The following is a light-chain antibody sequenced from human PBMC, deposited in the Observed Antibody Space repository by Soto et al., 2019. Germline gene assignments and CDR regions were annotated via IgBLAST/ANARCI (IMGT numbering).Light chain of an antibody. J-gene: IGKJ4*01. CDR1: QSVSSSY. V-gene: IGKV3-20*01. CDR2: GAS. Sequence: EIVLTQSPGALSLSPGERATLSCRSSQSVSSSYLAWYHQKPGQAPRLLMYGASSRATGIPDRFSGSGSGTDFTLTISRLEPEDCAVYYCQQYGSSLLTFGGGSKV. CDR3: QQYGSSLLT.